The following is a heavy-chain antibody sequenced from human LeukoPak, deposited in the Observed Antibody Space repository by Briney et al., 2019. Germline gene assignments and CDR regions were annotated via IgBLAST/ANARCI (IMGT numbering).Heavy chain of an antibody. CDR2: ISRNSYT. D-gene: IGHD6-13*01. Sequence: GGTLRLSCAASGFTFSDYYMSWIRQAPGKGLEWVSYISRNSYTNYADSVKGRFTISRDNAKNSLYLQMASLRAGDTAVYYCARMGIAAVGAYYFDYWGQGTLVAVLS. V-gene: IGHV3-11*06. J-gene: IGHJ4*02. CDR1: GFTFSDYY. CDR3: ARMGIAAVGAYYFDY.